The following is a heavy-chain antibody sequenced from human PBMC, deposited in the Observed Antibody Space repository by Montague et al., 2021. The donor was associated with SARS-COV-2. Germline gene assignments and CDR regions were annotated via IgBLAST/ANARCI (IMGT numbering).Heavy chain of an antibody. CDR3: ARQYIGYNRRFEY. J-gene: IGHJ4*02. CDR2: ISSSGGI. CDR1: GSISGYY. D-gene: IGHD5-12*01. V-gene: IGHV4-4*07. Sequence: SETLSLTCTVSGSISGYYWTWIRQSAGKGLEWIGRISSSGGIDYNASLKSRVTMSLDTSKIQLSPKLSSVTAADSAVYYCARQYIGYNRRFEYWGQGALVTVSP.